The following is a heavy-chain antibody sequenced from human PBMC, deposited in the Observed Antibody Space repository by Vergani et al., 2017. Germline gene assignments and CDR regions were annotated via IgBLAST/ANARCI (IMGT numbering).Heavy chain of an antibody. Sequence: QVQLQESGPGLVKPSQTLSLTCTVSGGSISSGGYYWSWIRQHPGKGLEWIGYIYYSGSTYYNPSLKSRVTISVDTSKNQFSLKLSSVTAADTAVYYCARGPDSSGYYYVDYWGQGTLVTVSS. D-gene: IGHD3-22*01. CDR3: ARGPDSSGYYYVDY. CDR2: IYYSGST. J-gene: IGHJ4*02. CDR1: GGSISSGGYY. V-gene: IGHV4-31*03.